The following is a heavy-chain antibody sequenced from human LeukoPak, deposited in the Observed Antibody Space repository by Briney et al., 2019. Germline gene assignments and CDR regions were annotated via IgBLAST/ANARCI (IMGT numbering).Heavy chain of an antibody. D-gene: IGHD6-13*01. J-gene: IGHJ6*03. Sequence: GGSLRLSCAASGSSFDDYAMHWVRQVPGKGLEWVSGISSNSGSMGYADSVKGRFTISRDNAKNSLYLQMNSLRAEDMGLYYCAKDAYSASPRGYYMDVWGKGTTVTVSS. CDR3: AKDAYSASPRGYYMDV. CDR2: ISSNSGSM. CDR1: GSSFDDYA. V-gene: IGHV3-9*03.